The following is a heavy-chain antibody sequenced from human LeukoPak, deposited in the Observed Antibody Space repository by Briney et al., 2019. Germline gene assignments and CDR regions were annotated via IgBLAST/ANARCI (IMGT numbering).Heavy chain of an antibody. CDR3: ARDSDGLLWFGETPPDAFDI. Sequence: ASVKVSCKASGYTFTGYYMHWVRQAPGQGLEWMGRINPNSGGTNYAQKFQGRVTMTRDTSISTAYMELSRLRSDDTAVCYCARDSDGLLWFGETPPDAFDIWGKGTMVTVSS. D-gene: IGHD3-10*01. V-gene: IGHV1-2*06. CDR2: INPNSGGT. CDR1: GYTFTGYY. J-gene: IGHJ3*02.